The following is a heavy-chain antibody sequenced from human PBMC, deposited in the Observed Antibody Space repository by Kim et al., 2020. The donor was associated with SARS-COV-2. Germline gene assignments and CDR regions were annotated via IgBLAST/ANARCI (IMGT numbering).Heavy chain of an antibody. CDR1: GGSISSYY. CDR3: AGITMVRGVIITYHYYYMDV. V-gene: IGHV4-59*01. J-gene: IGHJ6*03. CDR2: IYYSGST. Sequence: SETLSLTCTVSGGSISSYYWSWIRQPPGKGLEWIGYIYYSGSTNHNPSLKSRVTISVDTSKNQFSLKLSSVTAADTAVYYCAGITMVRGVIITYHYYYMDVWGKGTTVTVSS. D-gene: IGHD3-10*01.